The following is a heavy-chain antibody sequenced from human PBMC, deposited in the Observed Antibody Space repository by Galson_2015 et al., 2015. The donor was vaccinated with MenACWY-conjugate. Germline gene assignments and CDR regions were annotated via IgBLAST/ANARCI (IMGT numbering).Heavy chain of an antibody. CDR1: NGSLRGAS. Sequence: SETLSLTCAVHNGSLRGASWSWIRQPPGKGLEWIGEINHVGDTDYNPSLRGRVTISIDTSKNQFSLRLSSVTAADTAVYYCARLVTRGITIFGAHPRASYGMDVWGQGTTVTVSS. CDR3: ARLVTRGITIFGAHPRASYGMDV. D-gene: IGHD3-3*01. CDR2: INHVGDT. J-gene: IGHJ6*02. V-gene: IGHV4-34*01.